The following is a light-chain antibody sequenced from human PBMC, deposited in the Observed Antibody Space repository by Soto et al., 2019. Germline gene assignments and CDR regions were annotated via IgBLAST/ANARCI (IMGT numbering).Light chain of an antibody. CDR3: QQRSNWPPIT. J-gene: IGKJ5*01. CDR1: QSVSSSY. V-gene: IGKV3D-20*02. Sequence: EILCTQSPSTLSLSPGGRATLSFRASQSVSSSYLAWYQQKPGQAPRLLIYDASNRATGIPARFSGSGSGTDFTLTISSLEPEDFAVYYCQQRSNWPPITFGQGTRLENK. CDR2: DAS.